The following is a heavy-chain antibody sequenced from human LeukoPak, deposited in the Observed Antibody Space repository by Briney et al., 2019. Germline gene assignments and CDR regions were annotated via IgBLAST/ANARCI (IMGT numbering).Heavy chain of an antibody. V-gene: IGHV3-74*01. CDR1: GFTFSSYW. CDR3: ASLPVDTAMVSDY. D-gene: IGHD5-18*01. Sequence: GGSLRLSCAASGFTFSSYWMHWVRQAPGKGLVWVSRINSDGSSTSYADSVKGRFTISRDNSKNTLYLQMNSLRAEDTAVYYCASLPVDTAMVSDYWGQGTLVTVSS. J-gene: IGHJ4*02. CDR2: INSDGSST.